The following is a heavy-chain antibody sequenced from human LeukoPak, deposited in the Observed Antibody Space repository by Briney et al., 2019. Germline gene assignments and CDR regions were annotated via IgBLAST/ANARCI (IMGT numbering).Heavy chain of an antibody. D-gene: IGHD3-10*01. J-gene: IGHJ4*02. CDR3: ARLLKKGHYGSADY. Sequence: GASVKVSCKASGGTFSSYAISWVRQAPGQGLEWMGGIIPIFGTANYAQKFQGGVTITADESTSTAYMELSSLRSEDTAVYYCARLLKKGHYGSADYWGQGTLVTVSS. CDR2: IIPIFGTA. CDR1: GGTFSSYA. V-gene: IGHV1-69*01.